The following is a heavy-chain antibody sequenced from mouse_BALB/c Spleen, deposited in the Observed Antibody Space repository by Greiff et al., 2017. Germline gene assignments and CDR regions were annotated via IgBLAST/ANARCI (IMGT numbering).Heavy chain of an antibody. D-gene: IGHD2-14*01. J-gene: IGHJ3*01. CDR2: IDPANGNT. CDR3: APLHRSWFAY. V-gene: IGHV14-3*02. CDR1: GFNIKDTY. Sequence: EVQLQQSGAELMKPWASVKLSCTASGFNIKDTYMHWVKQRPEQGLEWIGRIDPANGNTKYDPKFQGKATITADTSSNTAYLQLSSLTSEDTAVYYCAPLHRSWFAYWGQGTLVTVSA.